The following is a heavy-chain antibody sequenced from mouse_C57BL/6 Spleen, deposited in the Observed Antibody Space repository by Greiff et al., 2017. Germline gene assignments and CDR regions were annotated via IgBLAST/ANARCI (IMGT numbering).Heavy chain of an antibody. CDR1: GYTFTSYW. Sequence: QVQLQQPGAELVKPGASVKLSCKASGYTFTSYWMHWVKQRPGQGLEWIGMIHPNSGSTNYNEKFKSKATLTVDKSSSTAYMQHSSLTSEDSAVYYCAGRDYINYGPFGYWGQGTTLTVSS. CDR2: IHPNSGST. D-gene: IGHD2-5*01. CDR3: AGRDYINYGPFGY. V-gene: IGHV1-64*01. J-gene: IGHJ2*01.